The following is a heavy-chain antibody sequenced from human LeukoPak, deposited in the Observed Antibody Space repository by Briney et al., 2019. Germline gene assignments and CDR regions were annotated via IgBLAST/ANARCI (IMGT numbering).Heavy chain of an antibody. Sequence: GGSLRLSCAASGFTFSDHYMDWVRQAPGKGLEWVGRIRNRANSYSTEYAAPVKGRFTISRDDSKNSLFLQMNSLKTEDTAVYYCARCGPGRDRLNLGDWGQGTLVTVSS. D-gene: IGHD2-21*01. CDR3: ARCGPGRDRLNLGD. V-gene: IGHV3-72*01. J-gene: IGHJ4*02. CDR2: IRNRANSYST. CDR1: GFTFSDHY.